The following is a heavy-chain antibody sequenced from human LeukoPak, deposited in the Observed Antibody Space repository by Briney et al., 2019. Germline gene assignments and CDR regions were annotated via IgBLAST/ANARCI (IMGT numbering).Heavy chain of an antibody. V-gene: IGHV5-51*01. J-gene: IGHJ4*02. CDR2: IYPGDSDT. D-gene: IGHD3-22*01. Sequence: GESLKISCKGSGYSFTSYWIGWVRQMPGKGLEWMGIIYPGDSDTRYSPSFQGQVTISADKSISTSYLQWSRLKASATAIYYRPKRQTNKERSGYYSPLDYWGQGTLFTVSS. CDR3: PKRQTNKERSGYYSPLDY. CDR1: GYSFTSYW.